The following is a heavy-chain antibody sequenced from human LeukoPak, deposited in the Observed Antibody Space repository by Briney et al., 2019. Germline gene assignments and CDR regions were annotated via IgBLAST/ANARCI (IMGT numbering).Heavy chain of an antibody. CDR2: ISSSSSYI. V-gene: IGHV3-21*06. J-gene: IGHJ4*02. D-gene: IGHD3-3*01. CDR3: ARSMRFLEWFFDY. CDR1: GFTFSSYS. Sequence: PGGSLRLSCAASGFTFSSYSMNWVRQAPGKGLEWVSSISSSSSYIYYADSVKGRFTISRDNAKHSLYLQMNSLRAEDTAVYYCARSMRFLEWFFDYWGQGSLVTVSS.